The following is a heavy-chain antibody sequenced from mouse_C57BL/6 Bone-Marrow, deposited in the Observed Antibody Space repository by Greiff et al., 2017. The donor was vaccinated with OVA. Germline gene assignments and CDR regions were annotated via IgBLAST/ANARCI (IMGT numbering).Heavy chain of an antibody. J-gene: IGHJ2*01. D-gene: IGHD2-5*01. CDR1: GFNIKNTY. Sequence: VQLQQSVAELVRPGASVKLSCTASGFNIKNTYMHWVKQRPEQGLEWIGRIGPANGNTKYAPKVQGMVTITADTYSNTAYLQLSILTSDDTAIYYCESNYPYYCDYWGQGTTLTVSS. CDR3: ESNYPYYCDY. CDR2: IGPANGNT. V-gene: IGHV14-3*01.